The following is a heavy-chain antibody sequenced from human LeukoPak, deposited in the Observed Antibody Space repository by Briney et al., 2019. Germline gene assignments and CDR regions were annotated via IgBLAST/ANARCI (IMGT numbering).Heavy chain of an antibody. V-gene: IGHV1-2*02. CDR1: GYTFTGYY. CDR2: INPNSGGT. D-gene: IGHD7-27*01. Sequence: ASVEVSCKASGYTFTGYYMHWVRQAPGQGLEWMGWINPNSGGTNYAQKFQGRVTMTRDTSISTAYMELSRLRSDDTAVYYCAVTGDHGGLSDYWGQGTLVTVSS. J-gene: IGHJ4*02. CDR3: AVTGDHGGLSDY.